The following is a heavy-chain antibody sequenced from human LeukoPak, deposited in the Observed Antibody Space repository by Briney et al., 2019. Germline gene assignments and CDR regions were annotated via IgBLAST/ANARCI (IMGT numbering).Heavy chain of an antibody. V-gene: IGHV4-34*01. CDR2: INHSGST. D-gene: IGHD1-1*01. J-gene: IGHJ4*02. CDR3: ARVMNPTFYCDY. CDR1: GGSFIGYY. Sequence: SEALSLTCAVYGGSFIGYYWSWIRQPPGKGLEWIGEINHSGSTNYNPSLKSRVTISVDTSKNQFSLRLSSVTAADTAVYYCARVMNPTFYCDYWGQGTLVTVSS.